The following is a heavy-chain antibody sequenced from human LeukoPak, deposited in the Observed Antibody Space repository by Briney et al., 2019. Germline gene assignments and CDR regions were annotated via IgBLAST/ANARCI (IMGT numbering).Heavy chain of an antibody. CDR2: IWFDGSNK. D-gene: IGHD6-13*01. CDR3: ARSSSLPQDFDY. J-gene: IGHJ4*02. Sequence: GGCLRLSCAASGFTFSSYGMHWVRQAPGKGLEWVAVIWFDGSNKYYADSVKGRFTISRDNSKNTLYLQMSSLRAEDTAVYYCARSSSLPQDFDYWGQGTLVTVSS. CDR1: GFTFSSYG. V-gene: IGHV3-33*01.